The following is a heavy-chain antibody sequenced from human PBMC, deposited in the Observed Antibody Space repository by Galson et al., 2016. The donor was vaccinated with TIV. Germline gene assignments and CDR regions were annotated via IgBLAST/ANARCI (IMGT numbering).Heavy chain of an antibody. J-gene: IGHJ6*02. CDR1: GFSFHDYG. Sequence: SLRLSCAASGFSFHDYGMHWVRQAPGKGLEWVSGISSNSIYLGYANSVKGRFTISRDNAKSSLFLQMNSLRPEDTALYYCVKARGYGYGSTQDYYYGMDAWGQGTSVTVSS. CDR2: ISSNSIYL. D-gene: IGHD5-18*01. CDR3: VKARGYGYGSTQDYYYGMDA. V-gene: IGHV3-9*01.